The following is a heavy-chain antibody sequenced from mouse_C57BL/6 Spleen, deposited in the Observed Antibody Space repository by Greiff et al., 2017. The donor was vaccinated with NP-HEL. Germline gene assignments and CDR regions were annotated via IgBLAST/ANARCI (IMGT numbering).Heavy chain of an antibody. Sequence: EVKVVESGGGLVKPGGSLKLSCAASGFTFSSYTMSWVRQTPEKRLEWVATISGGGGNTYYPDSVKGRFTISRDNAKNTLYLQMSSLRSEDTALYYCARQAYYGPWFAYWGQGTLVTVSA. CDR1: GFTFSSYT. CDR2: ISGGGGNT. V-gene: IGHV5-9*01. CDR3: ARQAYYGPWFAY. D-gene: IGHD1-1*01. J-gene: IGHJ3*01.